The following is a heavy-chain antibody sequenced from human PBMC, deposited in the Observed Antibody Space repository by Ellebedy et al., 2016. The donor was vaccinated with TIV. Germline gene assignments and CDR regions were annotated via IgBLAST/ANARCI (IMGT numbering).Heavy chain of an antibody. J-gene: IGHJ6*02. CDR2: IYTDDTT. V-gene: IGHV3-66*01. CDR3: AKDRIKVFGVVTPPPRYGLDV. CDR1: TFTVSYNY. D-gene: IGHD3-3*01. Sequence: GESLKISCAASTFTVSYNYMNWVRQAPGKGPEWVSGIYTDDTTYYADSVKGRFTISRDESTNTVYLQMNALRTEDTAVYYCAKDRIKVFGVVTPPPRYGLDVWGQGTRVTVS.